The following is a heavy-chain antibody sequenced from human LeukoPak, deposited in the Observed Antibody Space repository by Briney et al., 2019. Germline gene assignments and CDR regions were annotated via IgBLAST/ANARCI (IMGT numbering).Heavy chain of an antibody. J-gene: IGHJ6*04. Sequence: GSLRLSCAASGFAFSSYEMNWVRQAPGKGLEWVSYISSSGSTIYYADSVKGRFTISRDNAKNSLYLQMNSLRAEDTAVYYCAELGITMIGGVWGKGTTVTISS. CDR1: GFAFSSYE. CDR3: AELGITMIGGV. CDR2: ISSSGSTI. V-gene: IGHV3-48*03. D-gene: IGHD3-10*02.